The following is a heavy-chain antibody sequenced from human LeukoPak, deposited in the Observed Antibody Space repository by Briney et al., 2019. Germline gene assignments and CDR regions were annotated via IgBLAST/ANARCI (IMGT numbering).Heavy chain of an antibody. CDR3: ARASDYYDSSGYYYGSGGYFQH. CDR1: GGSFSGYY. Sequence: SETLSLTCAVYGGSFSGYYWSWIRQPPGKGLEWIGEINHSGSTNYNPSLKSRVTISVDTSKNQFSLKLSSVTAADTAVYYCARASDYYDSSGYYYGSGGYFQHWGQGTLVTVSS. V-gene: IGHV4-34*01. CDR2: INHSGST. D-gene: IGHD3-22*01. J-gene: IGHJ1*01.